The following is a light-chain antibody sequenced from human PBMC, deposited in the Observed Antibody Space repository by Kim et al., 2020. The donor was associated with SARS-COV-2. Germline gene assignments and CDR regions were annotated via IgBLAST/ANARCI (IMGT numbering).Light chain of an antibody. J-gene: IGKJ2*03. V-gene: IGKV3-11*01. CDR2: DAS. Sequence: SLSPGDSATLSCRASQYVGSFLAWYQQKPGQAPRLLVYDASKRATGVPAGFSGSGSGTDFTLTISSLEPEDFAVYYCQQRISWPNSFGQGTKLEI. CDR1: QYVGSF. CDR3: QQRISWPNS.